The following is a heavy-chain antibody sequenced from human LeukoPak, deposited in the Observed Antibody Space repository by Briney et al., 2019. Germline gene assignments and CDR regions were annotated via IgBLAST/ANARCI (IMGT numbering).Heavy chain of an antibody. Sequence: SETLSLTCTVSGGSTRNGDYYWSWIRQHPGKGLEWIGYIYNSGTYYNPSLKSRVTISGETSQSQLSLKLNSVTAADTAVYYCARDASRSPPYYFDYWGQGALVTVSS. V-gene: IGHV4-31*03. CDR2: IYNSGT. CDR3: ARDASRSPPYYFDY. J-gene: IGHJ4*02. D-gene: IGHD3-10*01. CDR1: GGSTRNGDYY.